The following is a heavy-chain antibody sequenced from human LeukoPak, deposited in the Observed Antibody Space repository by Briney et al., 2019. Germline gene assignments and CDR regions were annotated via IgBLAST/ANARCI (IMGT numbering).Heavy chain of an antibody. Sequence: SETLSLTCAVYGGSFSGYYWSWIRQPPGKGLEWIGEINHSGSTNYNPSLKSRVTISVDTSKNQFSLKLSSVTAADTAVYYCARAADYAFDYWGQGTLVTVPS. J-gene: IGHJ4*02. CDR1: GGSFSGYY. D-gene: IGHD4-17*01. CDR3: ARAADYAFDY. CDR2: INHSGST. V-gene: IGHV4-34*01.